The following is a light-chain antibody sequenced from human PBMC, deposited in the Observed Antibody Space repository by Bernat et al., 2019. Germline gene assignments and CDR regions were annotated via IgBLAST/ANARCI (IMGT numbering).Light chain of an antibody. J-gene: IGKJ2*01. V-gene: IGKV3-11*01. CDR2: DAS. Sequence: EIVLTQSPATLSLSPGERATLSCRASQSVSSYLAWYQQKPGQAPRLLIYDASNRATGIPARFSGSGSGTDFTLTISSLEPEDFAVYYCQQRSNWPGTFGQGTQLGIK. CDR1: QSVSSY. CDR3: QQRSNWPGT.